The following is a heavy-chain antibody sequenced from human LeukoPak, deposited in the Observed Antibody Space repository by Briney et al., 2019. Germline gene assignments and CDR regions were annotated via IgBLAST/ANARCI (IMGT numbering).Heavy chain of an antibody. CDR3: ARGYYYYGSGSYLDH. Sequence: SETLSLTCAVYGGSFSGYYWSWIRQPPGKGLEWIGEINHSGSTNYNPSLKSRVTISRDTSKNQFSLQLSSVTAADTAVYYCARGYYYYGSGSYLDHWGQGTLVTVSS. CDR1: GGSFSGYY. V-gene: IGHV4-34*01. J-gene: IGHJ4*02. CDR2: INHSGST. D-gene: IGHD3-10*01.